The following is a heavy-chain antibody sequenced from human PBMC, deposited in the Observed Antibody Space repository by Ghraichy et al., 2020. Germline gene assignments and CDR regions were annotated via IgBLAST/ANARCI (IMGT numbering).Heavy chain of an antibody. CDR2: IKSKTDGGTT. CDR3: TSHPYRSYYDFWSGYEWYYGMDG. V-gene: IGHV3-15*01. CDR1: GFTFSNAW. Sequence: GGSLRLSCAASGFTFSNAWMSWVRQAPGKGLEWVGRIKSKTDGGTTDYAAPVKGRFTISRDDSKNTLYLQMNSLKTEDTAVYYCTSHPYRSYYDFWSGYEWYYGMDGWSQGTTVTVS. D-gene: IGHD3-3*01. J-gene: IGHJ6*02.